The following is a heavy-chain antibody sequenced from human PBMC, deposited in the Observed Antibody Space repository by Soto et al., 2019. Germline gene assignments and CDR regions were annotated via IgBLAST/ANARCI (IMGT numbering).Heavy chain of an antibody. Sequence: QVQLVQSGAEVKKPGSSVKVSCKASGGTFSSYSINWVRQAPGQGLEWMGAIIPIFGTANYAQKFQGRVTITADESPSTAYMELSSLRSEDTAVYYCARDGGRHSGGIDYWGQGTLVTVSS. CDR2: IIPIFGTA. J-gene: IGHJ4*02. D-gene: IGHD1-26*01. CDR3: ARDGGRHSGGIDY. V-gene: IGHV1-69*01. CDR1: GGTFSSYS.